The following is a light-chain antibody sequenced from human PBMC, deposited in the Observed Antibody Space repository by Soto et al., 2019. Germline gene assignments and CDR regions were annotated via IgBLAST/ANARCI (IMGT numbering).Light chain of an antibody. J-gene: IGKJ5*01. Sequence: DIQMTQSPSTLSASVGDRVTITCRASQSISGWLAWYQQKPGKAPKFLIYDVSNLESGVPLRFSGSGSGTEFTLTISSLQPDDFGTYYCQQLNSFPITFGQGTRLEIK. CDR3: QQLNSFPIT. V-gene: IGKV1-5*01. CDR2: DVS. CDR1: QSISGW.